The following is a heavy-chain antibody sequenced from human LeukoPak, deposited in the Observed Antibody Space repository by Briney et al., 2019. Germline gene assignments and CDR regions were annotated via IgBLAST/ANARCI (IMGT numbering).Heavy chain of an antibody. CDR1: GFTFSNYE. V-gene: IGHV3-48*03. D-gene: IGHD6-13*01. CDR3: ATTSIAAAVPGCFDY. Sequence: GGSLRLSCAASGFTFSNYEMNWVRQAPGKGLEWLSYISGSAATIYYADSVQGRFTISRDNAKNSLYLQMNSLRAEDTAVYYCATTSIAAAVPGCFDYWGQGTLVTVFS. J-gene: IGHJ4*02. CDR2: ISGSAATI.